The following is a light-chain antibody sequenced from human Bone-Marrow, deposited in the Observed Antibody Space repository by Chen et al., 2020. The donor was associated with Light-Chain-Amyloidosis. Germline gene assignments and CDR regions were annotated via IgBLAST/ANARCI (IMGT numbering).Light chain of an antibody. CDR2: DDS. Sequence: SYVLTQPSSVSVAPGQTATIACGGNNIGSTSVHWYQQTPGQAPLPVVYDDSDRPSGIPERLSGSNSGNTATLPISRVEAGDEADHYCQVWDRSSDRPVFGGGTKLTVL. V-gene: IGLV3-21*02. CDR3: QVWDRSSDRPV. CDR1: NIGSTS. J-gene: IGLJ3*02.